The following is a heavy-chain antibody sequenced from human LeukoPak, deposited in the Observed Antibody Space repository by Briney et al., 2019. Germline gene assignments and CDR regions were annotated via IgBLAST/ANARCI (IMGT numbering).Heavy chain of an antibody. Sequence: GGSLRLSCAASGFTFDDYGMSWVRQAPGKGLEWVSGINWNGGSTAYADSVKGRFTISRDNAKNSLYLEMNSLRAEDTALYYCARGSQSYYFDYWGQGTLVTVSS. CDR3: ARGSQSYYFDY. J-gene: IGHJ4*02. CDR1: GFTFDDYG. V-gene: IGHV3-20*04. CDR2: INWNGGST.